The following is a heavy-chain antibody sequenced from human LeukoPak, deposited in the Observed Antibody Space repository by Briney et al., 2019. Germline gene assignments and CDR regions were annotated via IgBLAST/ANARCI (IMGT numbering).Heavy chain of an antibody. D-gene: IGHD6-6*01. Sequence: SETLSLTCTVSGGSISSSSYYWGWIRQPPGKGLEWIGSIYCSGSTYYNPSLKSRVTISVDTSKNQFSLKLSSVTAADTAVYYCARSAPRIAARPGGAFDIWGQGTMVTVSS. V-gene: IGHV4-39*07. J-gene: IGHJ3*02. CDR1: GGSISSSSYY. CDR3: ARSAPRIAARPGGAFDI. CDR2: IYCSGST.